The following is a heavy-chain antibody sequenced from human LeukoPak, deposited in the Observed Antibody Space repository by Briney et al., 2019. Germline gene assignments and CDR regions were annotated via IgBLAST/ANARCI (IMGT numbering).Heavy chain of an antibody. CDR3: ARVGVADFDY. V-gene: IGHV3-7*03. D-gene: IGHD3-3*01. CDR1: GFTIDDYW. Sequence: GGSLRHSCAASGFTIDDYWMSWVRQAPGKGLEWVANIKEDVSDKYYVDSVKGRFTISRDNAKNSLYLQMSRLRAEDTAVYYCARVGVADFDYWGQGILVTVSS. CDR2: IKEDVSDK. J-gene: IGHJ4*02.